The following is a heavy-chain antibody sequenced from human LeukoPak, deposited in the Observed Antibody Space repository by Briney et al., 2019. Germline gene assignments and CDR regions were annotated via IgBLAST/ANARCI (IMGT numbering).Heavy chain of an antibody. CDR2: ISSSSSYI. J-gene: IGHJ6*03. CDR1: GFSFSSYS. CDR3: ARKLSVLRFLEGLKYYYYMDV. D-gene: IGHD3-3*01. V-gene: IGHV3-21*01. Sequence: GGSLRLSCAASGFSFSSYSVNWVRQAPGKGLEWVSSISSSSSYIYYADSVKGRFTISRDNAKNSLYLQMNSLRAEDTAVYYCARKLSVLRFLEGLKYYYYMDVWGKGTTVTVSS.